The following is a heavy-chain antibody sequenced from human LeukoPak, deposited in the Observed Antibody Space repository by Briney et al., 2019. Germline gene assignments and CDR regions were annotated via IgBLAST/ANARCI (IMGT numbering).Heavy chain of an antibody. J-gene: IGHJ4*02. CDR3: ATDHYGSGKYYFDY. D-gene: IGHD3-10*01. V-gene: IGHV1-8*01. Sequence: ASVKVSCRASGYTFTSYDINWVRQATGQGLEWMGWMNPNSGNTGYAQKFQGRVTMTEDTSTDTAYMELSSLRSEDTAVYYCATDHYGSGKYYFDYWGQGTLVTVSS. CDR1: GYTFTSYD. CDR2: MNPNSGNT.